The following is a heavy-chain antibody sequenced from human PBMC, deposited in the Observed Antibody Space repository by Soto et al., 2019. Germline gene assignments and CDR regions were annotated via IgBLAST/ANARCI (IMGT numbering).Heavy chain of an antibody. V-gene: IGHV2-26*01. CDR3: AYYDSSGGEFR. D-gene: IGHD3-22*01. J-gene: IGHJ4*02. CDR2: IFSNDEK. CDR1: GFSLSTNGVG. Sequence: SGPTLVNPTQTLTLTCTFSGFSLSTNGVGVGWIRQPPGKALEWLAHIFSNDEKSYSTSLKSRLTISKDTSKSQVVLTMTNMDPVDTATYYCAYYDSSGGEFRWGQGTLVTVS.